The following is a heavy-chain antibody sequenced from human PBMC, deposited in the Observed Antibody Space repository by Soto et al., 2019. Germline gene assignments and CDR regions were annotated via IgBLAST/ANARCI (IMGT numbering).Heavy chain of an antibody. D-gene: IGHD3-3*01. CDR2: IIPIFGTA. Sequence: VASVKVSCKASGGTFSSYAISWVRQAPGQGLEWMGGIIPIFGTANYAQKFQGRVTITADESTSTAYMELSSLRSEDTAVYYCARGGPSYYDFWSGYSRFFDYWGQGTLVTVSS. CDR1: GGTFSSYA. CDR3: ARGGPSYYDFWSGYSRFFDY. J-gene: IGHJ4*02. V-gene: IGHV1-69*13.